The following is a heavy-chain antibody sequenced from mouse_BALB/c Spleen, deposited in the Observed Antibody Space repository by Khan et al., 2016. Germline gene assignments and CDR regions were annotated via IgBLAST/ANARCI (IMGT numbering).Heavy chain of an antibody. D-gene: IGHD2-4*01. CDR2: IDPANGNT. J-gene: IGHJ3*01. Sequence: VQLKESGAELVKPGASVKLSCTASGFNIKDTYMHWVQQRPEQGLEWIGRIDPANGNTKYDPKFQGKATITADTSSNTAYRQLSSLTSEDTAVYYCARSPYDYDVGFAYWGQGTLVTVSA. CDR3: ARSPYDYDVGFAY. V-gene: IGHV14-3*02. CDR1: GFNIKDTY.